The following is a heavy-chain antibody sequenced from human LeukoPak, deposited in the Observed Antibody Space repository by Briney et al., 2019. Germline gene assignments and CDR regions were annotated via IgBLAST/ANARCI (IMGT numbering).Heavy chain of an antibody. Sequence: PGESLKISCKGSGYSFTSYWIGWVRQMPGKGLEWMGIIYPGDSDTRYSPSFQGQVTISADKSISTAYLQWSSLRAEDTAVYYCARPGSYYYDGRGGFDIWGQGTMVTVSS. J-gene: IGHJ3*02. CDR1: GYSFTSYW. CDR3: ARPGSYYYDGRGGFDI. V-gene: IGHV5-51*01. D-gene: IGHD3-22*01. CDR2: IYPGDSDT.